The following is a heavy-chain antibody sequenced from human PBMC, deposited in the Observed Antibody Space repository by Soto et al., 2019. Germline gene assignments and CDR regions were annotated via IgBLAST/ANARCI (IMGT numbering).Heavy chain of an antibody. CDR1: GGSISGSSYY. D-gene: IGHD5-12*01. J-gene: IGHJ3*02. Sequence: PSETLSLTCTVSGGSISGSSYYWGWIRQPPGKGLEWIGSLYSSGSTYYNPSLRSRVTISVDTSKNQFSLRLSSVTAADTAIYFCARDRLGGYGAFDIWGQGTMVPVSS. V-gene: IGHV4-39*07. CDR2: LYSSGST. CDR3: ARDRLGGYGAFDI.